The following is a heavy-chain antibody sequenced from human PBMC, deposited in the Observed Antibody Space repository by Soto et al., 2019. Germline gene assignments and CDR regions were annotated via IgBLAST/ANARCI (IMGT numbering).Heavy chain of an antibody. D-gene: IGHD7-27*01. Sequence: GGSLRLSCAASGFTFSSYAMHWVRQAPGKGLEWVAVISYDGSNKYYADSVKGRFTISRDNSKNTLYLQMNSLRAEDTAVYYCARGAGDPPPTGYYFDYWGQGTLVTVSS. CDR1: GFTFSSYA. CDR3: ARGAGDPPPTGYYFDY. J-gene: IGHJ4*02. V-gene: IGHV3-30-3*01. CDR2: ISYDGSNK.